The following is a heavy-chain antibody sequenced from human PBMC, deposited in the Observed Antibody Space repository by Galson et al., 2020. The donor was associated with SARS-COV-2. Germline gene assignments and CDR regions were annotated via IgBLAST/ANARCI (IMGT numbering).Heavy chain of an antibody. D-gene: IGHD3-16*02. CDR3: ARGNYDYVWGSYRYGI. J-gene: IGHJ3*02. V-gene: IGHV3-30-3*01. CDR2: ISNDGSNK. Sequence: TGESLRLSCAVSGFTFSSYAMHWVRQAPGKGLEWVAVISNDGSNKYYADYEKGRFTIYRDNSKNTLYLQLNSLRAEDTAVYYCARGNYDYVWGSYRYGIWGQGTMVTVSS. CDR1: GFTFSSYA.